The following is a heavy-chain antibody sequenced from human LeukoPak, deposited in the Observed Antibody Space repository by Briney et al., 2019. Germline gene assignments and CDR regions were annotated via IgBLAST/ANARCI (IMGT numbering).Heavy chain of an antibody. CDR1: GFTLSSYA. J-gene: IGHJ4*02. Sequence: TGGSLRLSCAASGFTLSSYAMSWVRQAPGKGLEWVSAISVSGNTYHADSVKGRFTISRDNSKNTLYLQMNSLRAEDTAVYYCAKDVYSYGRRAYFDYWGQGTLVTVSS. D-gene: IGHD5-18*01. V-gene: IGHV3-23*01. CDR2: ISVSGNT. CDR3: AKDVYSYGRRAYFDY.